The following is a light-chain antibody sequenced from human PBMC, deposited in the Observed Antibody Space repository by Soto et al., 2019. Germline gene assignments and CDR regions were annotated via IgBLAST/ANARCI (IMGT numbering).Light chain of an antibody. V-gene: IGLV2-14*01. CDR2: EVS. J-gene: IGLJ2*01. CDR1: SSDVGGYNY. CDR3: SSYTSSSTLEVV. Sequence: QSALTQPASVSGSPGQSITIYCSGTSSDVGGYNYVSWYQQHPGKAPKLMIYEVSNRPSGVSNRFSGSKSGNTASLTISGLQAEDEADYYCSSYTSSSTLEVVFGGGTKLTVL.